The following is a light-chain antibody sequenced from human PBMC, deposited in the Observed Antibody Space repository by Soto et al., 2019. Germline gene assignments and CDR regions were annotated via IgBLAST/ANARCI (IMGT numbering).Light chain of an antibody. CDR1: SRDVGIYNY. CDR2: DVT. V-gene: IGLV2-11*01. Sequence: QSVLTQPRSVSGSPGQSVTVSCTGTSRDVGIYNYVSWYQQRPGTAPKVMIYDVTKRPSGVPDRFSGSKSANTASLTISGLQADDEADYYCCSYAGSSTWVFGGGTKVTVL. J-gene: IGLJ3*02. CDR3: CSYAGSSTWV.